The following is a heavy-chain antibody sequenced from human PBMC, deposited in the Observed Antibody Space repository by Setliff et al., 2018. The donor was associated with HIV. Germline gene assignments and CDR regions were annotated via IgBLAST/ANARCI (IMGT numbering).Heavy chain of an antibody. D-gene: IGHD3-10*01. CDR2: ISGNGIST. CDR1: GFTFSSYA. V-gene: IGHV3-23*01. J-gene: IGHJ5*02. CDR3: AKNGFGVVALGINNWFDP. Sequence: PGGSLRLSCAASGFTFSSYAMSWVRQAPGKGLERVAVISGNGISTYYADSVKGRFTISRDNSKNTLFLLMNSLRAEDTAIYYCAKNGFGVVALGINNWFDPWGPGTLVTVSS.